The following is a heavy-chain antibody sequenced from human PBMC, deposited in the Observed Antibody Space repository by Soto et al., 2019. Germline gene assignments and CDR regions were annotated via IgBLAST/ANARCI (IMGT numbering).Heavy chain of an antibody. J-gene: IGHJ4*02. CDR2: ISGNGART. CDR3: ATAGIASRPDGDY. Sequence: EVQLLESGGDLVQPGGTLRLSCVASGFRISTYFLGWIRQAPGKGLEWVSLISGNGARTDYADSVRGRFTISRDNSKNTLFLQMNSVRADDTAVYYCATAGIASRPDGDYWGQGTLVSVSS. D-gene: IGHD6-6*01. V-gene: IGHV3-23*01. CDR1: GFRISTYF.